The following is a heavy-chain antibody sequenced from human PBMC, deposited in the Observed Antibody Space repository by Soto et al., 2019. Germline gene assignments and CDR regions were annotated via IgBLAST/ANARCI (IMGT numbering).Heavy chain of an antibody. CDR3: ARDLTGARGAFDI. J-gene: IGHJ3*02. CDR2: IYYSGST. Sequence: QVQLQESGPGLVKPSETLSLTCTVSGGSISSYYWSWIRQPPGKGLEWIGYIYYSGSTNYNPSLKSRVTISVDTPKNQFSLKLSSVTAADTAVYYCARDLTGARGAFDIWGQGTMVTVSS. V-gene: IGHV4-59*01. CDR1: GGSISSYY. D-gene: IGHD3-10*01.